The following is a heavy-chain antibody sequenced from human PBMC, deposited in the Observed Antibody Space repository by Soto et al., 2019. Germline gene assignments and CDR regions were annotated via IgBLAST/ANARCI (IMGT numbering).Heavy chain of an antibody. CDR1: GGSISSYY. J-gene: IGHJ4*02. CDR3: ARLTSRTSGLDY. D-gene: IGHD2-2*01. V-gene: IGHV4-59*08. Sequence: KPSETLSLTCTVSGGSISSYYWSWIRQPPGKGLEWIGYIYYSGSTNYNPSLTSRVTTSVDTSTNHFSLKLSSVSAADTAVYYCARLTSRTSGLDYWGQGTLVTVSS. CDR2: IYYSGST.